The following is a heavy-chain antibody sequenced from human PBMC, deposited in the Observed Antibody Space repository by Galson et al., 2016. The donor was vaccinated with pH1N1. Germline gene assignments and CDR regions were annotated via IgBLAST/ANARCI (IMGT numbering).Heavy chain of an antibody. D-gene: IGHD5-12*01. CDR1: GFSLGSFW. CDR3: ARSIGNIGAH. Sequence: SLRLSCAASGFSLGSFWMTWVRQAPEKGLEWVANINEDGSKIYYVDSVKGRFTISRDNAKNSLYLQMNSLRAEDTAVYYCARSIGNIGAHWGQGTLVTVSS. V-gene: IGHV3-7*01. J-gene: IGHJ4*02. CDR2: INEDGSKI.